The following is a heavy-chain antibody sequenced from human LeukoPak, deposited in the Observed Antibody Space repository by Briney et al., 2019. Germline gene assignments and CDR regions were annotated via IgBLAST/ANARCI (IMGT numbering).Heavy chain of an antibody. CDR2: ISYDGSNK. CDR3: ARDHQGITMIVVVITSGLDY. Sequence: PGGSLRLSCAASGFTSSSYAMHWVRQAPGKGLEWVAVISYDGSNKYYADSVKGRFTISRDNSKNTLYLQMNSLRAEDTAVYYCARDHQGITMIVVVITSGLDYWGQGTLVTVSS. J-gene: IGHJ4*02. V-gene: IGHV3-30-3*01. CDR1: GFTSSSYA. D-gene: IGHD3-22*01.